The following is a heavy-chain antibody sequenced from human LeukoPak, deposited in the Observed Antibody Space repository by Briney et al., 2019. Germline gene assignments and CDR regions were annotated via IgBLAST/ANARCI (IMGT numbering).Heavy chain of an antibody. J-gene: IGHJ6*03. CDR3: ARRMGRRFGERYYYYHYMDV. D-gene: IGHD3-10*01. CDR1: GGSISSGSYY. Sequence: SETLSLTCTVSGGSISSGSYYWSWIRQPAGKGLEWIGRIYTSGSTNYNPSLKSRVTISVDTSKNQFSLKLSSVTAADTVMYYCARRMGRRFGERYYYYHYMDVWGKGTTVTISS. CDR2: IYTSGST. V-gene: IGHV4-61*02.